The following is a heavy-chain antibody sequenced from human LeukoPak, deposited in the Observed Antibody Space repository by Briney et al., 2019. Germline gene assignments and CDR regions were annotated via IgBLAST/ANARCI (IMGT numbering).Heavy chain of an antibody. V-gene: IGHV4-34*01. CDR2: INHSGST. J-gene: IGHJ4*02. Sequence: SETLSLTCAVYGGSFSGYYWSWIRQPPGKGLEWIGEINHSGSTNYKPSLKSRVTISVDTSKNQFSLKLSSVTAADTAVYYCATLGAREDYWGQGTLVTVSS. CDR3: ATLGAREDY. D-gene: IGHD1-26*01. CDR1: GGSFSGYY.